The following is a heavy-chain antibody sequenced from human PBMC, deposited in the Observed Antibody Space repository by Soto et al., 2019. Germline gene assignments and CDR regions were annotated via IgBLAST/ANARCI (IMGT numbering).Heavy chain of an antibody. D-gene: IGHD2-2*02. V-gene: IGHV3-23*01. CDR1: GFTFSIYA. CDR2: ISYSGSST. J-gene: IGHJ4*02. Sequence: EVQLLESGGGLVQPGESVKLSCAASGFTFSIYAMSWVRQAPGKGLEWVSGISYSGSSTYYADSVKGRFSISRDNSKNTLYLQMNSLRGEGTAIYYCAKCAGDTATSCYRGIDYWGRGTLVTVSS. CDR3: AKCAGDTATSCYRGIDY.